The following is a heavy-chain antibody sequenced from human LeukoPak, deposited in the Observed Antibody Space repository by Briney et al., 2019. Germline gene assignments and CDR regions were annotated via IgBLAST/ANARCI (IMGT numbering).Heavy chain of an antibody. J-gene: IGHJ4*02. D-gene: IGHD2-21*01. CDR2: ISSDESDK. Sequence: GGSLRLSCAASGFTSSNYAMHWVRQAPGKGLEWVAFISSDESDKYYADSVKGRFSISRDNSKNTLYLQMDSLRGEDTAVYYCAKDFRIGYSAHFDYWGQGALVTVSS. V-gene: IGHV3-30-3*01. CDR1: GFTSSNYA. CDR3: AKDFRIGYSAHFDY.